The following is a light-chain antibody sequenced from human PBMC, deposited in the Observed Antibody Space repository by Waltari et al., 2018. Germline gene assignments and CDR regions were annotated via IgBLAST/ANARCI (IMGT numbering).Light chain of an antibody. V-gene: IGLV2-14*03. CDR1: DSDVGGYNY. Sequence: QSALTQPASVSGSPGQSITIFCTGSDSDVGGYNYVSWYQQHPGKAPKLIIYDVSDRPSGVSNLFSASKSGNRASLTISGLQSEDESEYFCSSYSEARGPQVLFGGGTKLTVL. J-gene: IGLJ3*02. CDR3: SSYSEARGPQVL. CDR2: DVS.